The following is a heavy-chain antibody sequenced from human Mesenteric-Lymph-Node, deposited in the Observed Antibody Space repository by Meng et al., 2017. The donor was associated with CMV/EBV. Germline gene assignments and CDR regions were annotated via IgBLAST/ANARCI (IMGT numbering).Heavy chain of an antibody. CDR2: VSYSGST. J-gene: IGHJ4*02. Sequence: SETLSLTCTVSGGSISSYYWSWIRQPPGKGLEWIGYVSYSGSTNYNPSLKSRVTISVDTSKNQFSLKLTSVTAADTAVYYCARVYDYWGQGTLVTVSS. CDR1: GGSISSYY. CDR3: ARVYDY. D-gene: IGHD5/OR15-5a*01. V-gene: IGHV4-59*01.